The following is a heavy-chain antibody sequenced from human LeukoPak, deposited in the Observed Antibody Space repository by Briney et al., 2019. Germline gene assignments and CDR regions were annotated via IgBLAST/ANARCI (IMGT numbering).Heavy chain of an antibody. J-gene: IGHJ4*02. V-gene: IGHV3-23*01. CDR2: IADTTGTT. Sequence: GGSLILSCAASGFPFSTYAMSWVRQAPGKGLEWVSAIADTTGTTYYADSVRGRFTMSRDNSKNTMSLQMNSLRAEDTAIYFCAKDVRGSYDLGLFDYWGQGTLVTVSS. D-gene: IGHD1-26*01. CDR3: AKDVRGSYDLGLFDY. CDR1: GFPFSTYA.